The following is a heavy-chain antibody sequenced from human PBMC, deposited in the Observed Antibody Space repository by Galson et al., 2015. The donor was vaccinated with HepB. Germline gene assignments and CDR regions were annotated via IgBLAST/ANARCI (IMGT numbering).Heavy chain of an antibody. CDR3: ARRDIVVVVAAPYI. V-gene: IGHV4-34*01. J-gene: IGHJ3*02. CDR2: TNHSGST. Sequence: ETLSLTCAVYGGSFSGYYWSWIRQPPGKGLEWIGETNHSGSTNYNPSLKSRVTISVDTSRNQFSLKLSSVTAADTAVYYCARRDIVVVVAAPYIWGQGTMVTVSS. CDR1: GGSFSGYY. D-gene: IGHD2-15*01.